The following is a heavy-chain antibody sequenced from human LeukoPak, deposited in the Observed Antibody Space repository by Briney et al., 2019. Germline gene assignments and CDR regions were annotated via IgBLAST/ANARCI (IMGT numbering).Heavy chain of an antibody. CDR3: ARLYSSSLGRVLDY. CDR1: GASISSYC. CDR2: IYYSGST. J-gene: IGHJ4*02. V-gene: IGHV4-59*01. D-gene: IGHD6-13*01. Sequence: PSETLSLTCSVSGASISSYCWSWIRQPPGKGLEWIGYIYYSGSTNYNPSLKSRVTISVDTSKNQFSLNLSSVTAADTAVYYCARLYSSSLGRVLDYWGQGTLVTVSS.